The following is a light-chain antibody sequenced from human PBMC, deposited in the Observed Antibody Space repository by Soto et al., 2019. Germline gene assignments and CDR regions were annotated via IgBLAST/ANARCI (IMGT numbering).Light chain of an antibody. Sequence: QSVLTQPPSASGTPGQRVTISCSGSSSNIGSNYVYWYQQLPGTAPKLLIYRNNQRPSGVPDRISGSKSGTSASLAISGLRSEDEADYYCAAWDDSLSAVFGGGTQLTVL. CDR2: RNN. J-gene: IGLJ7*01. CDR1: SSNIGSNY. CDR3: AAWDDSLSAV. V-gene: IGLV1-47*01.